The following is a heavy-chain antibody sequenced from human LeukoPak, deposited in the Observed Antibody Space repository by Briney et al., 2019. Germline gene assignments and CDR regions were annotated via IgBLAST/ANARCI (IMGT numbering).Heavy chain of an antibody. V-gene: IGHV4-39*07. CDR2: MSYSGST. CDR3: ARVRWLQLGHFDY. CDR1: GGSISSNSYS. J-gene: IGHJ4*02. Sequence: SATLSLTCTVSGGSISSNSYSWGWIRQPPGKGLEWIASMSYSGSTYYNPSLKSRVTISVDTSRNQFSLKLSSVTAADTAVYYCARVRWLQLGHFDYWGQGSLVTVSS. D-gene: IGHD5-24*01.